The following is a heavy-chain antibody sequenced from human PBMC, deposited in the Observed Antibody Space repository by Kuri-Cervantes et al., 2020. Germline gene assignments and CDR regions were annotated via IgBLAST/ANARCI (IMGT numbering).Heavy chain of an antibody. V-gene: IGHV1-3*01. CDR3: ARGELYGSGNPSLDY. D-gene: IGHD6-19*01. CDR1: GGTFSSYA. Sequence: ASVKVSCKASGGTFSSYAISWVRQAPGQRLEWMGWINAGNGNTKYSQKFQGRVTITRDTSASTAYMELSSLRSEDTAVYYCARGELYGSGNPSLDYWGQGTLVTVSS. J-gene: IGHJ4*02. CDR2: INAGNGNT.